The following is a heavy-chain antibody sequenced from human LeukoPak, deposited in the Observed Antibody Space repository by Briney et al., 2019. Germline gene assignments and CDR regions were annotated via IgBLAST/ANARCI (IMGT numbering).Heavy chain of an antibody. D-gene: IGHD2-2*01. V-gene: IGHV4-39*07. CDR1: GGSISTRNYH. J-gene: IGHJ3*02. Sequence: PSETLSLTCSVSGGSISTRNYHWAWIRQPPGKGLEWIGTVSYRGASYHSPSLKSRVSISVDTSKNQFSLKLSSVTAADTAVFYCARYCSSTSCFSDAFDIWGQGTVVTVSS. CDR3: ARYCSSTSCFSDAFDI. CDR2: VSYRGAS.